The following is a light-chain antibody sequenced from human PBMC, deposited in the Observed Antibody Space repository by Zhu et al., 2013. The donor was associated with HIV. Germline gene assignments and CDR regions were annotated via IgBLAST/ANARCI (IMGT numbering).Light chain of an antibody. CDR2: GAS. V-gene: IGKV1-9*01. J-gene: IGKJ2*01. CDR3: QHYYTFPYS. CDR1: QGIGSY. Sequence: IQLTQSPSSLSASVGDRVTITCRASQGIGSYLAWYRQKSGKAPELLIYGASTLQRGVPSRFSGSGSGTDFTLTISGLQPEDFATFFCQHYYTFPYSFGQGTNLEI.